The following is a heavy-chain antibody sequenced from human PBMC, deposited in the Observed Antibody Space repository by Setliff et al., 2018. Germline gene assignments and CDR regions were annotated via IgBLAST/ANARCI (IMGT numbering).Heavy chain of an antibody. Sequence: SVKVSCKASGGSFSSYGITWVRQAPGQGLEWMGGTIPMFGTTNYAQKFQGRVTIITDESTSTAYMELSSLRSEDTAVYFCAREGVDTRSSTDYHYYMDVWGKGTTVTVSS. V-gene: IGHV1-69*05. D-gene: IGHD5-18*01. CDR3: AREGVDTRSSTDYHYYMDV. CDR2: TIPMFGTT. CDR1: GGSFSSYG. J-gene: IGHJ6*03.